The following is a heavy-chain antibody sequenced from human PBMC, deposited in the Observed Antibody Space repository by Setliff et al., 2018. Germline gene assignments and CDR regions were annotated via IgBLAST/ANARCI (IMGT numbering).Heavy chain of an antibody. Sequence: SETLSLTCTVSGNSVSSVSYYWSWIRQPPGKGLEWIGSIYHSGSTYYNPSLKSRVTISVDTSKNQFSLKLSSVTAADTAVYYCATRIEGYSYGHHYFDYWGQGTLVTVSS. CDR1: GNSVSSVSYY. CDR3: ATRIEGYSYGHHYFDY. D-gene: IGHD5-18*01. CDR2: IYHSGST. J-gene: IGHJ4*02. V-gene: IGHV4-38-2*02.